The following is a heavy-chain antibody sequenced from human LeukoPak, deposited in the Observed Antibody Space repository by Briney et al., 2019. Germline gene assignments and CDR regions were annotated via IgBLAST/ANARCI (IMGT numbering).Heavy chain of an antibody. CDR3: ASNSMVRGVMSY. V-gene: IGHV4-34*01. CDR2: INHSGST. Sequence: SETLSLTCAVYGGSFSGYYWSWIRQPPGKGLEWIGEINHSGSTNYNPSLKSRVTISVDTSKNQFSLKLSSVTAADTAVYYCASNSMVRGVMSYWGQGTLVTVSS. J-gene: IGHJ4*02. CDR1: GGSFSGYY. D-gene: IGHD3-10*01.